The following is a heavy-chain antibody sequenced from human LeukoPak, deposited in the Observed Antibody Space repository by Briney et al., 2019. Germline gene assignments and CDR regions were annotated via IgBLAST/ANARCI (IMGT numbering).Heavy chain of an antibody. V-gene: IGHV3-23*01. CDR1: GFTFSSYA. J-gene: IGHJ6*02. Sequence: GGSLRLSCAASGFTFSSYAMSWVRQAPGKGLEWVSAISGSGGSTYYADSVKGRFTISRDNSKDTLYLQMNSLRAEDTAVYYCAKGRKSYYYGMDVWGQGTTVTVSS. CDR3: AKGRKSYYYGMDV. CDR2: ISGSGGST.